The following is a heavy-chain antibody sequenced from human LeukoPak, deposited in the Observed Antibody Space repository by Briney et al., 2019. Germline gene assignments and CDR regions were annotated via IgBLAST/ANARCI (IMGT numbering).Heavy chain of an antibody. CDR3: ARGRSLLWFGHIDY. Sequence: SETLSLTCAVYGGSFSGYYWSWIRQPPGKGLEWIGEINHSGSTNYNPSLKGRVTISVDTSKNQFSLKLSSVTAADTAVYYCARGRSLLWFGHIDYWGQGTLVTVSS. V-gene: IGHV4-34*01. CDR1: GGSFSGYY. CDR2: INHSGST. D-gene: IGHD3-10*01. J-gene: IGHJ4*02.